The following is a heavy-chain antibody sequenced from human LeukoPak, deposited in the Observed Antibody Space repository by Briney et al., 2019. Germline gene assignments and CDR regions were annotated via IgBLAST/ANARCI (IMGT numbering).Heavy chain of an antibody. J-gene: IGHJ6*03. CDR1: GGSISSSSYY. D-gene: IGHD3-3*01. CDR2: IYYSGST. V-gene: IGHV4-39*01. Sequence: PSETLSLTCTVSGGSISSSSYYWGWIRQPPGKGLEWIGSIYYSGSTYYNPSLKSRVTISVDTSKNQFSLKLSSVTAADTAVYYCARHSRSITIFGVVISPRYYYYMDVWGKGTTVTVSS. CDR3: ARHSRSITIFGVVISPRYYYYMDV.